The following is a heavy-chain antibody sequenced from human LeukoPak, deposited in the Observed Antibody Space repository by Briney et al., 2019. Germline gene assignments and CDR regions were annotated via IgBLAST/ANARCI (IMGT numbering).Heavy chain of an antibody. D-gene: IGHD6-19*01. J-gene: IGHJ4*02. CDR1: GGSISGYY. Sequence: PSETLSLTCTVSGGSISGYYWSWIWQPPGKGLEWIGYISYSGSTNHNPSLKSRVSISVDTSKNQFSLNLNSVTAADTAVFYCARHGNGWSFDYWGQGTLDTVSS. V-gene: IGHV4-59*08. CDR3: ARHGNGWSFDY. CDR2: ISYSGST.